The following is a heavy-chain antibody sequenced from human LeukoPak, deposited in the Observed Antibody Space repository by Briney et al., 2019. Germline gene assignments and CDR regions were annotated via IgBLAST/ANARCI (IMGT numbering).Heavy chain of an antibody. CDR3: ARDQKSLHDYGFYYYYYYYMDV. Sequence: ASVKVSCKASGYTFTSYDINWVRQATGQGFEWMGWMNPNSGNAGYAQKFQGRVTMTRNTSISTAYMELSSLRSEDTAVYYCARDQKSLHDYGFYYYYYYYMDVWGKGTTVTISS. CDR2: MNPNSGNA. CDR1: GYTFTSYD. J-gene: IGHJ6*03. D-gene: IGHD4-17*01. V-gene: IGHV1-8*01.